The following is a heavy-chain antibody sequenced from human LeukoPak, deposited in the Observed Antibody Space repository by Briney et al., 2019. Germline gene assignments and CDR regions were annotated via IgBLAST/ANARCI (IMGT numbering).Heavy chain of an antibody. D-gene: IGHD2-21*01. V-gene: IGHV3-23*01. CDR1: GITFINYA. CDR2: ISGGNGGST. CDR3: AKYRLIPQFDY. J-gene: IGHJ4*02. Sequence: GGSLRLSCAASGITFINYAMTWVRQAPGKGLEWVSTISGGNGGSTFYADSVKGRFTISRDNSKNTLYLQMNSLRAEDTAVYYCAKYRLIPQFDYWGQGTLVTVSS.